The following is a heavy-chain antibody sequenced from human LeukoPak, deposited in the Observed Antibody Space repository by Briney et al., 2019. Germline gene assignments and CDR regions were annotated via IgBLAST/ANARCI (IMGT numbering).Heavy chain of an antibody. D-gene: IGHD3-16*01. V-gene: IGHV4-31*03. CDR1: GGSISSGGYY. Sequence: SETLSLTCTVSGGSISSGGYYWSWIRQHPGKGLEWIGYIYYSGSTYYNPFLKRRVTISVDTSKNQFSLKLSSVTAADTAVYYCARSDYVWGSHNHWGQGTLVTVSS. CDR3: ARSDYVWGSHNH. CDR2: IYYSGST. J-gene: IGHJ5*02.